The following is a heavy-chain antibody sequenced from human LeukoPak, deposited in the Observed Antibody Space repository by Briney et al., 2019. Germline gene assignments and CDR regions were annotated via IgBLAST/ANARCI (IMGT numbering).Heavy chain of an antibody. CDR2: ISPNSGGT. CDR1: GYTFTGLY. J-gene: IGHJ4*02. CDR3: ARARYSSGWYPFDY. V-gene: IGHV1-2*02. Sequence: ASVTVSCKASGYTFTGLYRHWVRQAPGQGLEWMGWISPNSGGTNYAQKFQGRVTMTRDTSISIAYMELSRLTSDDTAVYYCARARYSSGWYPFDYWGQGTLVTVSS. D-gene: IGHD6-19*01.